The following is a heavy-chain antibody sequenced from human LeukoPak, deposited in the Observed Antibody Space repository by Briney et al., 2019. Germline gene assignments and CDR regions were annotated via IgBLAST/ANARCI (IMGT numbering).Heavy chain of an antibody. CDR1: GFTFSDYY. CDR2: ISSSGSTI. CDR3: ARDLYYDSSGYVGY. Sequence: GGSLRLSCAASGFTFSDYYMSWIRQAPGKGLEWVSYISSSGSTIYYADSVKGRFTISRDSAKNSLYLQMNSLRAEDTAVYYCARDLYYDSSGYVGYWGQGTLVTVSS. J-gene: IGHJ4*02. V-gene: IGHV3-11*01. D-gene: IGHD3-22*01.